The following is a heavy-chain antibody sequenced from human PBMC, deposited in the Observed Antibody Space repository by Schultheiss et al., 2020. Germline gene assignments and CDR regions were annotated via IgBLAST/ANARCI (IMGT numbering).Heavy chain of an antibody. V-gene: IGHV4-39*07. Sequence: SATLSLTCTVSGGSISSGGYYWSWIRQHPGKGLDWIGSIYYSGSTNYNPSLKSRVTISVDTSKNQFSLKLSSVTAADTAVYYCARHAVLLWFGELSEGWFDPWGQGTLVTVSS. D-gene: IGHD3-10*01. J-gene: IGHJ5*02. CDR1: GGSISSGGYY. CDR3: ARHAVLLWFGELSEGWFDP. CDR2: IYYSGST.